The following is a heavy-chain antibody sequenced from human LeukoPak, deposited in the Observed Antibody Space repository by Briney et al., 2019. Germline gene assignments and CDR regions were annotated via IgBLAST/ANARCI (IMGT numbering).Heavy chain of an antibody. V-gene: IGHV4-39*01. CDR1: GGSISSSSYY. CDR3: ARQSGYYDSSAYFSPFDY. D-gene: IGHD3-22*01. CDR2: IYHSGGT. Sequence: PSETLSLTCSVSGGSISSSSYYWGWIRQPPGKGLEWIGSIYHSGGTFYNPSLKSRVTISVDTSKNHFSLNLSSVTAADTAVYYCARQSGYYDSSAYFSPFDYWGQGTLVTVSS. J-gene: IGHJ4*02.